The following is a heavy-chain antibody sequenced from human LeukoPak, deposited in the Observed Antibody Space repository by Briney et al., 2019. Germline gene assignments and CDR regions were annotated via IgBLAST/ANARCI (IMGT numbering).Heavy chain of an antibody. Sequence: PSETLSLTCTVSGGSINSYYWTWIRQPAGKGLEWIGRIYTGGSTNYNPSLESRVTMSVDTSKNQFSLKLSSVAAADTAVYYCASKYYGSGSLEYFQYWGQGILVTVSS. CDR1: GGSINSYY. CDR3: ASKYYGSGSLEYFQY. J-gene: IGHJ1*01. D-gene: IGHD3-10*01. V-gene: IGHV4-4*07. CDR2: IYTGGST.